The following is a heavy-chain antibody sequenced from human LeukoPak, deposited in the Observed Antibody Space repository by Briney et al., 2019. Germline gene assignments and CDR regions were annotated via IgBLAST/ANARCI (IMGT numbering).Heavy chain of an antibody. CDR3: ARVYGMKYSSSWFDP. Sequence: GESLKISCKGSGYSFTSYWIGWVRQMPGKGLEWMGIIYPGDSDTRYSPSFQGQVTISADKSISTAYPQWSSLKASDTAMYYCARVYGMKYSSSWFDPWGQGTLVTVSS. J-gene: IGHJ5*02. D-gene: IGHD6-13*01. V-gene: IGHV5-51*01. CDR1: GYSFTSYW. CDR2: IYPGDSDT.